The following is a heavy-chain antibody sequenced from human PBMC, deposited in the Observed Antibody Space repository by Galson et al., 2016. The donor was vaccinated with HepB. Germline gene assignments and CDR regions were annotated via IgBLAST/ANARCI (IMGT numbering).Heavy chain of an antibody. Sequence: SLRLSCAVSGFTFSSYSMNWVRQAPGKGLEWVSYISWNPNSLKYVDSVKGRFTISRDNAKNSVYLQMTSLRGEDTAVYYCARDKDYGFDHWGQGILVTVSS. D-gene: IGHD3-16*01. V-gene: IGHV3-48*01. CDR3: ARDKDYGFDH. CDR2: ISWNPNSL. CDR1: GFTFSSYS. J-gene: IGHJ4*02.